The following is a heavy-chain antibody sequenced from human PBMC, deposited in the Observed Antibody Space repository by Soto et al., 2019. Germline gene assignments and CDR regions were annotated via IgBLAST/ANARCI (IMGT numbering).Heavy chain of an antibody. Sequence: QITLKESGPTLVKPTQTLTLTCTFSGFSLSTSGVGVGWIRQPPGKALEWLALIYWDDDKRYSPSLKSRLTITKDPSKNQVVLTMTNMDPVDTATYYCAHQRIDYYASSGYNWYFDLWGRGTLVTVSS. CDR1: GFSLSTSGVG. J-gene: IGHJ2*01. V-gene: IGHV2-5*02. D-gene: IGHD3-22*01. CDR2: IYWDDDK. CDR3: AHQRIDYYASSGYNWYFDL.